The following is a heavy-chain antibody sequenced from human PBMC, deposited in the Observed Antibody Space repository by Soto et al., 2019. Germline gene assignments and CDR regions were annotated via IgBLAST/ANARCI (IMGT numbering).Heavy chain of an antibody. CDR1: GFTLSHYY. V-gene: IGHV3-74*01. Sequence: EVQLVESGGGLVQPGGSLRLSCVVSGFTLSHYYMHWARQAPGKGLVWVSHINGDGSSTNYADSVRGRFTISRDNAKNTLYLQMNSLRAEDTGVYYCARGGVPDALDMWGEGTMVPVSS. CDR2: INGDGSST. D-gene: IGHD3-10*01. CDR3: ARGGVPDALDM. J-gene: IGHJ3*02.